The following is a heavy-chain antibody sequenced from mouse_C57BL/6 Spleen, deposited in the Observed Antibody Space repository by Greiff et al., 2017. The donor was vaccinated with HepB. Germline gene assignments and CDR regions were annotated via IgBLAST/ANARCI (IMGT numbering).Heavy chain of an antibody. V-gene: IGHV1-15*01. J-gene: IGHJ2*01. Sequence: VQLQQSGAELVRPGASVTLSCKASGYTFTDYEMHWVKQTPVHGLEWIGAIDPETGGTAYNQKFKGKAILTADKSSSTAYMELRSLTSEDSAVYYCTRSGVYYGNYGYFDYWGQGTTLTVSS. CDR2: IDPETGGT. CDR1: GYTFTDYE. CDR3: TRSGVYYGNYGYFDY. D-gene: IGHD2-1*01.